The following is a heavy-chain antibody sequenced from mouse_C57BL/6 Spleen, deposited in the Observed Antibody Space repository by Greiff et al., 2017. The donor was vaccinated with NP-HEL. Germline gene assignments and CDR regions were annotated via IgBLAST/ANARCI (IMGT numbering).Heavy chain of an antibody. CDR1: GYTFTSYG. D-gene: IGHD2-4*01. V-gene: IGHV1-81*01. J-gene: IGHJ3*01. CDR3: ASSTMITTPFAY. Sequence: QVHVKQSGAELARPGASVKLSCKASGYTFTSYGISWVKQRTGQGLEWIGEIYPRSGNTYYNEKFKGKATLTADKSSSTAYMELRSLTSEDSAVYFCASSTMITTPFAYWGQGTLVTVSA. CDR2: IYPRSGNT.